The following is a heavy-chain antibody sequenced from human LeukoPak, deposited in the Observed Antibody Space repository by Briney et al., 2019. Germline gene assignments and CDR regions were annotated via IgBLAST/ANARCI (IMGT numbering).Heavy chain of an antibody. CDR1: GGSISSGGYY. J-gene: IGHJ4*02. CDR3: ASLPYSGYDFDY. CDR2: IYYSGST. Sequence: SETLSLTCTVSGGSISSGGYYWSWIRQHPGKGLEWIGYIYYSGSTYYNPSLKSRVTISVDTSKNQPSLKLSSVTAADTAVYYCASLPYSGYDFDYWGQGTLVTVSS. V-gene: IGHV4-31*03. D-gene: IGHD5-12*01.